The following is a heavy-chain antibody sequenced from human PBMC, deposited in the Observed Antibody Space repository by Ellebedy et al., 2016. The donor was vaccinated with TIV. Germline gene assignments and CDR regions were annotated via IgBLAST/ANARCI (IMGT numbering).Heavy chain of an antibody. V-gene: IGHV3-30*03. CDR2: ISYDGSNK. Sequence: GESLKISCAASGFTFSNYGMHWVRQAPGKGLEWVAVISYDGSNKYYADSVKGRFTISRDNSKNTLYLQMSGLRVEDTALYYCTRAGILPTSYHGMDVWGQGTLVTVSS. CDR3: TRAGILPTSYHGMDV. J-gene: IGHJ6*02. CDR1: GFTFSNYG.